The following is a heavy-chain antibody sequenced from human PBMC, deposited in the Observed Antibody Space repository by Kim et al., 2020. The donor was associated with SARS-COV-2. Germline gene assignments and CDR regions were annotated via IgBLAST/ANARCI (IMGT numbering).Heavy chain of an antibody. CDR3: TTDWLDTAMVYFDY. D-gene: IGHD5-18*01. CDR1: GFTFSNAW. J-gene: IGHJ4*02. CDR2: IKSKTDGGTT. Sequence: GGSLRLSCAASGFTFSNAWMSWVRQAPGKGLEWVCRIKSKTDGGTTDYAAPVKGRFAISRDDSKNTLYLQMNSLKTEDTAVYYCTTDWLDTAMVYFDYWGQGTLVTVSS. V-gene: IGHV3-15*01.